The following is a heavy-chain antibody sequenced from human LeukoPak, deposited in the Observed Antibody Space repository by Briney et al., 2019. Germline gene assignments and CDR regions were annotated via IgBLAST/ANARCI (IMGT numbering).Heavy chain of an antibody. CDR2: ISGSGGST. Sequence: PGGSLRLSCAASGFTFSSYAMSWVRQAPGKGLEWVSAISGSGGSTYYADSVKGRFTISRDNSKNTLYLQMNSLRAEDTAVYYCARQGNYYYGLDVWGQGTTVTVSS. V-gene: IGHV3-23*01. J-gene: IGHJ6*02. CDR1: GFTFSSYA. D-gene: IGHD3-10*01. CDR3: ARQGNYYYGLDV.